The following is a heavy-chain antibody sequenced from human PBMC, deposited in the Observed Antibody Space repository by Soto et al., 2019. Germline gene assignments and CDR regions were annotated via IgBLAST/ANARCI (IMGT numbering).Heavy chain of an antibody. J-gene: IGHJ6*02. D-gene: IGHD3-9*01. Sequence: EVQLVESGGGLVQPGGSLRLSCAASGFTLSSYDIHWVRQATGEGLAWVSGIGSGGDTHYADSVKGRFIISREDGKNSVYLQMNNLRVGDTAVYFCTRKTPPTGMEVWGQGATVTVPS. V-gene: IGHV3-13*01. CDR3: TRKTPPTGMEV. CDR1: GFTLSSYD. CDR2: IGSGGDT.